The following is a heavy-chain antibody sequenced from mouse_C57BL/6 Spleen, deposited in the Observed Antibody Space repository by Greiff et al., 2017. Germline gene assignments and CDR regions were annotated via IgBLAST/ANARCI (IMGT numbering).Heavy chain of an antibody. CDR3: AREGDEPQPMDY. J-gene: IGHJ4*01. Sequence: EVQLQQSGPELVKPGASVKIPCKASGYTFTDYNMDWVKQSHGKSLEWIGDINPNNGGTINNQKIKGKDTLTVDKSSSTAYMELRSLTSADTAVDYCAREGDEPQPMDYWGQGTSVTVSS. CDR2: INPNNGGT. V-gene: IGHV1-18*01. CDR1: GYTFTDYN.